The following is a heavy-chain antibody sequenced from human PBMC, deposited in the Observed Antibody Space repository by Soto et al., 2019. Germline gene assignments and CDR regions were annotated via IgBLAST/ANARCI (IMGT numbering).Heavy chain of an antibody. J-gene: IGHJ5*02. V-gene: IGHV4-31*03. CDR1: GGSISSGGYY. Sequence: SETLSLTCTVSGGSISSGGYYWSWIRQHPGKGLEWIGYIYYSGSTYYNPSLKSRVTISVDTSKNQFSLKLSSVTAADTAVYYCARAQIVVVPAAISPPRYNWFDPWGQGTLVTVSS. CDR2: IYYSGST. CDR3: ARAQIVVVPAAISPPRYNWFDP. D-gene: IGHD2-2*01.